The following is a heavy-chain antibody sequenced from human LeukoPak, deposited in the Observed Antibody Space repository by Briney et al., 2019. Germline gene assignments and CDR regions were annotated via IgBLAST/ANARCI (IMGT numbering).Heavy chain of an antibody. CDR2: INHSGST. V-gene: IGHV4-34*01. Sequence: GXXXXYYWRWLRQPPGXGVXWIGEINHSGSTNYNASLKSRVTISVDTSKNHFSLKMNSVTAADTAVYYCGXXXXXXXXXXXXXXRXXPWGQGTLVTVSS. CDR1: GXXXXYY. CDR3: GXXXXXXXXXXXXXXRXXP. J-gene: IGHJ5*02.